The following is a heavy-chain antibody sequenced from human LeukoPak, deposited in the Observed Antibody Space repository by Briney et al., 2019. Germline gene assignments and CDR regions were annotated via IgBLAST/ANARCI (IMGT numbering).Heavy chain of an antibody. CDR3: ARGVNFWSGYHFDY. Sequence: PGGSLRLSCAASGFTFSSYWMNWVRQAPGKGLEWVSYISSSGSTIYYADSVKGRFTISRDNAKNSLYLQMNSLRAEDTAVYYCARGVNFWSGYHFDYWGQGTLVTVSS. J-gene: IGHJ4*02. D-gene: IGHD3-3*01. CDR1: GFTFSSYW. V-gene: IGHV3-48*04. CDR2: ISSSGSTI.